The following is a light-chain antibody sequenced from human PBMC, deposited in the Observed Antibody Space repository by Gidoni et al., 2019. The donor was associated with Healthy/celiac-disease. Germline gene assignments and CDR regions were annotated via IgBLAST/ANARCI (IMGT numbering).Light chain of an antibody. Sequence: DIQMTQSPSSLSASVGDRVTITCRASQSISSYLNWYQQKPGKAPKLLIYAASSLQSGVPSRFSGSGSGTDFTLTISSLQPEDFATYYCQQSYSTPFFTVXPXTKVDIK. J-gene: IGKJ3*01. CDR2: AAS. V-gene: IGKV1-39*01. CDR3: QQSYSTPFFT. CDR1: QSISSY.